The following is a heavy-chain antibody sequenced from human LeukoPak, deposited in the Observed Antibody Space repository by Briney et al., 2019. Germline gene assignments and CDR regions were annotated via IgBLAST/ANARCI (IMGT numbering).Heavy chain of an antibody. CDR1: GINFNYYS. Sequence: PGGSLRLSCVVSGINFNYYSMNWVRQAPGKGLAWVAVISHDGSNKYYADSVKGRFTVSRDNSENTLYLQMNSLRPEDTAIYYCARIGFGFSYGQGFDYWGQGTLVSVSS. J-gene: IGHJ4*02. CDR3: ARIGFGFSYGQGFDY. CDR2: ISHDGSNK. V-gene: IGHV3-30-3*01. D-gene: IGHD5-18*01.